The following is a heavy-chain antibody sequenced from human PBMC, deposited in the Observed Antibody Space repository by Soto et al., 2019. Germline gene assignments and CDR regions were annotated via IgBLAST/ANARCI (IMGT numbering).Heavy chain of an antibody. D-gene: IGHD3-22*01. CDR3: ARGRDDYFDSSGYYSSDY. Sequence: SETLSLTCTFSGGSITSGDHYWSWIRQPPGKGPEWIGYIYYGGTTYYNPSLGSRVAFSVDTSKNQFSLTLSSVTAADTAVYYCARGRDDYFDSSGYYSSDYWGPGTQVTVS. V-gene: IGHV4-30-4*01. CDR2: IYYGGTT. CDR1: GGSITSGDHY. J-gene: IGHJ4*02.